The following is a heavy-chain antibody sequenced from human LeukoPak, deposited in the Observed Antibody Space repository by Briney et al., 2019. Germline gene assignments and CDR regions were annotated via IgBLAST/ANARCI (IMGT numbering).Heavy chain of an antibody. CDR3: ARSIVTTYMDV. CDR1: GYTFTSYD. D-gene: IGHD4-11*01. V-gene: IGHV1-2*02. J-gene: IGHJ6*03. CDR2: MNPNSGDT. Sequence: ASVKVSCKASGYTFTSYDINWVRQATGQGLEWMGWMNPNSGDTNFAQKFQGRATMTRDTSISTAYMELSRLRSDDTAVYYCARSIVTTYMDVWGNGTTVTVSS.